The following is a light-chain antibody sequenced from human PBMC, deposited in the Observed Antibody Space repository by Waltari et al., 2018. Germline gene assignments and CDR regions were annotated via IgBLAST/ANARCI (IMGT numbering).Light chain of an antibody. CDR3: MQNIQLPT. V-gene: IGKV2D-29*02. CDR1: QSHLHSDGRAR. Sequence: IVMTQAPLSLSVTPGQPASMSCKSSQSHLHSDGRARLYWYVQKPGQSPQLLIHEVSNRFSGVTDSFSGSGSGTDFTLKISRVEAEDVGVYFCMQNIQLPTFGQGTKVEIE. CDR2: EVS. J-gene: IGKJ1*01.